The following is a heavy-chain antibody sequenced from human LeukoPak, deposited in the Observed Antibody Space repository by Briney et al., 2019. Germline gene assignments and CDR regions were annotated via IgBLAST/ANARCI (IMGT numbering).Heavy chain of an antibody. D-gene: IGHD2-15*01. CDR3: ARGEIRNCSGGSCLNWFDP. V-gene: IGHV4-59*12. CDR2: IYYSGST. Sequence: SETLSLTCTVSGGSISSYYWSWIRQPPGKGLEWIGYIYYSGSTNYNPSLKSRVTISVDTSKNQFSLKLSSVTAADTAVYYCARGEIRNCSGGSCLNWFDPWGQGTLVTVSS. CDR1: GGSISSYY. J-gene: IGHJ5*02.